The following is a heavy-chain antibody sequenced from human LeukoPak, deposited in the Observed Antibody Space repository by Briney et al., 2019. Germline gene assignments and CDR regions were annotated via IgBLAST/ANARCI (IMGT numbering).Heavy chain of an antibody. D-gene: IGHD1-26*01. CDR1: GFTFSNYW. J-gene: IGHJ4*02. CDR3: ARVDSYSSFDF. Sequence: GGSLRLSCAASGFTFSNYWMSWVRQAPGKGLEWVAAIKQDGSEKYYVDSVKGRFTISRDNAKKSLYLQMNSLRAEDTAVYYCARVDSYSSFDFWGQGTLVPVSS. CDR2: IKQDGSEK. V-gene: IGHV3-7*05.